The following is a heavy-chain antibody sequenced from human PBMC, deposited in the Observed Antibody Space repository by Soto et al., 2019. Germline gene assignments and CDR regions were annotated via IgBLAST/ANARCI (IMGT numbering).Heavy chain of an antibody. CDR3: AKGMVSRGWFLAY. J-gene: IGHJ4*02. CDR1: GGTFSSYA. D-gene: IGHD6-19*01. CDR2: IVPIFGTA. Sequence: SVKVSCKASGGTFSSYAISWVRQAPGQGLEWMGGIVPIFGTANYAQKFQGRVTITADESTSTAYMELSSLRSEDTAVYYCAKGMVSRGWFLAYWGQGTLVTVSS. V-gene: IGHV1-69*13.